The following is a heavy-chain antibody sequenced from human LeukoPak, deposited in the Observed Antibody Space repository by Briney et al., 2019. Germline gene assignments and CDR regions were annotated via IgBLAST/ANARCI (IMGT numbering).Heavy chain of an antibody. CDR1: GFTFSSYA. CDR3: AKDFDSSGYYYAFDI. V-gene: IGHV3-23*01. CDR2: ISGSGGST. Sequence: PGGSLRLSCAASGFTFSSYAMSRVRQAPGKGLEWVSAISGSGGSTYYADTVTGRFTTSRDNSKNTLYLQMNSLRAEDTAVYYCAKDFDSSGYYYAFDIWGQGTMVTVSS. D-gene: IGHD3-22*01. J-gene: IGHJ3*02.